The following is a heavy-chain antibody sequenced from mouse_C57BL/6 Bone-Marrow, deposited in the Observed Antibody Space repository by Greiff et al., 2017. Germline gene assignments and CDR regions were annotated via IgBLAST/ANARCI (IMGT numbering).Heavy chain of an antibody. CDR2: IHPNSGST. D-gene: IGHD1-1*01. Sequence: QVQLQQPGAELVKPGASVKLSCKASGYTFTSYWMHWVKQRPGQGLEWIGMIHPNSGSTNYNEKFKSKATLTVDKSSSTAYMQLSSLTSEDSAVYYCARSGYYGSCDYWGQGTTLTVSS. V-gene: IGHV1-64*01. CDR1: GYTFTSYW. J-gene: IGHJ2*01. CDR3: ARSGYYGSCDY.